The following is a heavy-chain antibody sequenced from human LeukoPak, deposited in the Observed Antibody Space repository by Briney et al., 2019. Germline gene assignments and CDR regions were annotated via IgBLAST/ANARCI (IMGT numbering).Heavy chain of an antibody. V-gene: IGHV5-51*01. CDR3: ATGETGDSSGYYLGY. D-gene: IGHD3-22*01. Sequence: GESLKISCKGSGYSFTSYWIGWVRQMPGKGLEWMGIIYPGDSDTRYSPFFQRQVTISADKSISTAYLQWSSLKASDTAMYYCATGETGDSSGYYLGYWGQGTLVTVSS. CDR1: GYSFTSYW. CDR2: IYPGDSDT. J-gene: IGHJ4*02.